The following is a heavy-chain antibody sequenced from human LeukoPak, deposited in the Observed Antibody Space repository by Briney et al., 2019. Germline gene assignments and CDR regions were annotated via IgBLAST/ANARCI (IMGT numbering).Heavy chain of an antibody. CDR2: ISSSSSTI. CDR3: ASDYPNFNY. CDR1: GFTFSSYN. V-gene: IGHV3-48*01. Sequence: PGGSLRLSCAASGFTFSSYNINWVRQAPGKGLEWVSSISSSSSTIYYADSVKGRFTISRDNSKNTLYLQMNSLRAEDTAVYYCASDYPNFNYWGQGTLVTVSS. J-gene: IGHJ4*02.